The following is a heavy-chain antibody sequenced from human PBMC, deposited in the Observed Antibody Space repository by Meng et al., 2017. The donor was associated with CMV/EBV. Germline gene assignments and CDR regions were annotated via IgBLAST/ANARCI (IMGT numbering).Heavy chain of an antibody. CDR2: IWYDGSNK. Sequence: GESLKISCAASGFTFSSYGMHWVRQAPGKGLEWVAVIWYDGSNKYYADSVKGRFTISRDNSKNTLYLQMNSLRAEDTAVYYCAKGSGSGSYNEDYYGMDVWGQGTTVTVSS. J-gene: IGHJ6*02. CDR3: AKGSGSGSYNEDYYGMDV. D-gene: IGHD1-26*01. V-gene: IGHV3-33*06. CDR1: GFTFSSYG.